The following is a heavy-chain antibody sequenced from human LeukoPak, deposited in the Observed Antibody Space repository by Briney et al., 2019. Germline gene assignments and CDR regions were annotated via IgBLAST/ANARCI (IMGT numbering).Heavy chain of an antibody. D-gene: IGHD3-22*01. CDR2: ISGSGGST. J-gene: IGHJ4*02. Sequence: GALRLSCAASGFTFSSYAMSWVRQAPGKGLEWVSTISGSGGSTYYEDSVKGRFNISRDNSKNTLYLQLNSLRAEDTAVYHCAKDSAFDSSGYYYRGSNFDYWGQGTLVTVSS. V-gene: IGHV3-23*01. CDR1: GFTFSSYA. CDR3: AKDSAFDSSGYYYRGSNFDY.